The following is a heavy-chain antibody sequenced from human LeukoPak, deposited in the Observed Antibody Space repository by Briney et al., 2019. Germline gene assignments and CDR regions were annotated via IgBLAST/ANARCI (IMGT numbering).Heavy chain of an antibody. CDR2: IRVDESNR. D-gene: IGHD2-15*01. CDR1: GFSFRNYG. J-gene: IGHJ6*03. V-gene: IGHV3-30*02. CDR3: AKQMVEGHHYYMDV. Sequence: PGGSLRLSCAASGFSFRNYGIHWVRQAPGKGLEWVAFIRVDESNRSYADSVKGRFTISRDNSKNTLSLQMNSLRVEDTAVYYCAKQMVEGHHYYMDVWGKGTSVTVSS.